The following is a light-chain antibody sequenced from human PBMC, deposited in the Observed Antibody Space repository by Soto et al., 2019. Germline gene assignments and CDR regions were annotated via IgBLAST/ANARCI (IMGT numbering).Light chain of an antibody. V-gene: IGLV2-8*01. CDR2: EVS. Sequence: QSVLTQPPSASGSTGQSVTISCTGTSSDVGGYNYVSWYQQHPGKAPKLMIYEVSKRPSGVPDRFSGSKSGNTASLTVSGLQAEDEADYYCSSYAGSNNYVFGTGPKSPS. CDR3: SSYAGSNNYV. CDR1: SSDVGGYNY. J-gene: IGLJ1*01.